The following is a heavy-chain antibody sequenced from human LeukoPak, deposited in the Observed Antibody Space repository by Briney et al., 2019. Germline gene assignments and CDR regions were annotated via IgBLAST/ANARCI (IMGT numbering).Heavy chain of an antibody. CDR3: AKDKKSIAVAGYYFDY. D-gene: IGHD6-19*01. CDR1: GFIFSTNW. CDR2: IKGDGSEK. Sequence: PGGSLRLSCGASGFIFSTNWMSWVRQAPGKGPEWVANIKGDGSEKHYVDSVKGRFTISRDNAKNSMYLQMNSLRAEDTAVYYCAKDKKSIAVAGYYFDYWGQGTLVTVSS. V-gene: IGHV3-7*03. J-gene: IGHJ4*02.